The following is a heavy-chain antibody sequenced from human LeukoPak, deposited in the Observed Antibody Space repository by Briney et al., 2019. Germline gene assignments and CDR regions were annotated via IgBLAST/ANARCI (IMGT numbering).Heavy chain of an antibody. CDR2: IHTSGST. V-gene: IGHV4-61*02. CDR3: ARVFCSGGNCYHFDY. CDR1: VGSMCISSYH. J-gene: IGHJ4*02. Sequence: SETLSLTCTLSVGSMCISSYHWSWIRQPAGEGLVWIGRIHTSGSTTYTPSLKSQVTISLDTSKNQFSLKLSSVTAADTAVYYCARVFCSGGNCYHFDYWGQGTLVTVSS. D-gene: IGHD2-15*01.